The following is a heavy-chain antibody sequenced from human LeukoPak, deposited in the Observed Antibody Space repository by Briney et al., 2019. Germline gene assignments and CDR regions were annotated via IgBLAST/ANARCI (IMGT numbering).Heavy chain of an antibody. V-gene: IGHV4-31*03. CDR2: IYYSGST. CDR1: GGSISSSGYY. CDR3: ARDHFGELIP. Sequence: PSETLSLTCTVSGGSISSSGYYWSWIRQHPGKGLEWIGYIYYSGSTYYNPSLKSRVTISVDTSKNQFSLKLSSVTAADTAVYYCARDHFGELIPWGQGTLVTVSS. J-gene: IGHJ5*02. D-gene: IGHD3-10*01.